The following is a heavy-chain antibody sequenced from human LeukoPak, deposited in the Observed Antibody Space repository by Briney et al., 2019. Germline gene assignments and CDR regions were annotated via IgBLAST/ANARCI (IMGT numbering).Heavy chain of an antibody. V-gene: IGHV3-7*01. Sequence: PGGSLRLSCAASGFTFSSYWMSWVRQAPGKGLEWVANIKQDGSEKYYVDSVEGRFTISRHNAKNSLYLQMNSLRAEDTAVYYCARGLAAGTIFDYWGQGTLVTVSS. D-gene: IGHD6-13*01. CDR2: IKQDGSEK. CDR1: GFTFSSYW. CDR3: ARGLAAGTIFDY. J-gene: IGHJ4*02.